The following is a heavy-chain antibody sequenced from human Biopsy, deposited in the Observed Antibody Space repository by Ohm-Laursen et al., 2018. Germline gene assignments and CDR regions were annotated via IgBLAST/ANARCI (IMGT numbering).Heavy chain of an antibody. D-gene: IGHD6-13*01. CDR3: ARTPILIVSAGLVYRHRRHLQRMDV. V-gene: IGHV2-70*11. CDR1: GFSLSARGMC. CDR2: VDWDDYK. J-gene: IGHJ6*02. Sequence: TQILTLTCSFSGFSLSARGMCVSWIRQAPGKALEWLARVDWDDYKDYSASLQTKLSISKDTSNDQVVLTVNNVDPADTATYYCARTPILIVSAGLVYRHRRHLQRMDVWGQGIAVTVS.